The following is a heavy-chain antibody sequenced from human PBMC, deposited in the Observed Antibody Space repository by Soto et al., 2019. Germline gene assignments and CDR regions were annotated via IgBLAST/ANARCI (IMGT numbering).Heavy chain of an antibody. J-gene: IGHJ4*02. D-gene: IGHD6-19*01. CDR2: ISDDGSQK. Sequence: GGSLRLSCAASGFTFRTYGMHWVRQAPGKGLEWVAFISDDGSQKYYGDSVKGRFTISRDNSKNTLSLRMISLRTEDTSVYYCAKEAPGGWHFFDTWGQGTLVAVSS. CDR1: GFTFRTYG. CDR3: AKEAPGGWHFFDT. V-gene: IGHV3-30*18.